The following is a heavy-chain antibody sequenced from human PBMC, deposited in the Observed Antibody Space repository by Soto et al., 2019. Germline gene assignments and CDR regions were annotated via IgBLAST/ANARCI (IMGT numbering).Heavy chain of an antibody. J-gene: IGHJ3*02. CDR2: ISGSGGST. Sequence: GGSLRLSCTASGFTFSTYAMSWVRQAPGKGLEWVSAISGSGGSTYYADSVQGRFTVSRDNYMNTLYLQMNSLRIEDTAVYYCAHPRGYGVFDAYDIWGQGTMVTVS. V-gene: IGHV3-23*01. CDR1: GFTFSTYA. CDR3: AHPRGYGVFDAYDI. D-gene: IGHD2-8*01.